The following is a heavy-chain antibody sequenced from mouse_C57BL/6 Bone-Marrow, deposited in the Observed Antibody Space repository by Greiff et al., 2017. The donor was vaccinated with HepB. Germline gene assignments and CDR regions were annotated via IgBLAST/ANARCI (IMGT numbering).Heavy chain of an antibody. Sequence: EVQLQESGPGLVKPSQSLSLTCSVTGYSITSGYYWNWIRQFPGNKLEWMGYISYDGSNNYNPSLKNRISITRDTSKNQFFLKLNSVTTEDTATYYCARRYSHRYFYVWGTGTTVTVSS. CDR3: ARRYSHRYFYV. V-gene: IGHV3-6*01. D-gene: IGHD2-12*01. J-gene: IGHJ1*03. CDR2: ISYDGSN. CDR1: GYSITSGYY.